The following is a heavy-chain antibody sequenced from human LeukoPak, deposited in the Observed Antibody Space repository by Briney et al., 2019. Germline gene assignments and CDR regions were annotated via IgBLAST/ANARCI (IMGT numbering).Heavy chain of an antibody. Sequence: GGSLRLSCAASGFTFRSYTMNWVRQAPGKGLEWVAVISYDGTDKYYADSVKGRFTISRDNSKNTLYVQMNSLRAEDTAVYYCARGSFGAGVGATMDDACDIWGQGTMVTVSS. V-gene: IGHV3-30*04. D-gene: IGHD1-26*01. CDR1: GFTFRSYT. J-gene: IGHJ3*02. CDR3: ARGSFGAGVGATMDDACDI. CDR2: ISYDGTDK.